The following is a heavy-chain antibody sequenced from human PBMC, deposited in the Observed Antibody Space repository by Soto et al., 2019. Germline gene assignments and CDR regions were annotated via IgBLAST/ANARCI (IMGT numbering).Heavy chain of an antibody. CDR3: AHTYYAFWSGPPRGMDV. J-gene: IGHJ6*02. CDR1: GFSLSTSGVG. V-gene: IGHV2-5*02. D-gene: IGHD3-3*01. Sequence: QITLKESGPTLVKPTQTLTLTCTFSGFSLSTSGVGVGWIRQPPGKALEWLALIYWDDDKRYSPSLKSRLTIPTDPSKNPVVLTMTIMDPVDPATYYCAHTYYAFWSGPPRGMDVWGQGTTVTVSS. CDR2: IYWDDDK.